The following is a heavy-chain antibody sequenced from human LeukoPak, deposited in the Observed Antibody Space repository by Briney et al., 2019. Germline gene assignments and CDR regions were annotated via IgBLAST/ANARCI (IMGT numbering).Heavy chain of an antibody. J-gene: IGHJ4*02. Sequence: GGFLRLSCAASGLTFSTYAMSWVRQAPGKGLEWVSAITGDGATTYYADSVKGRFTISRDNSTNTLYLQMNSLRAEDTAVYFCAKGSAGHDYWGQGTLVTVSS. CDR3: AKGSAGHDY. V-gene: IGHV3-23*01. CDR1: GLTFSTYA. D-gene: IGHD6-13*01. CDR2: ITGDGATT.